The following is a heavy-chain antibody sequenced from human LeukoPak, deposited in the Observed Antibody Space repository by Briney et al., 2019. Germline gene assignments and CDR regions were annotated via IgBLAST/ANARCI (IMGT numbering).Heavy chain of an antibody. J-gene: IGHJ6*02. CDR2: IWYDGSNK. Sequence: GRSLRLSCAASGFTFSSYGMHWVRQAPGKGLEWVAVIWYDGSNKYYADSVKGRFTISRDNSKNTLYLQMNSLRAEDTAVYYCARGFYDSSGYYSFYMTYYYYGMDVWGQGTTVTVSS. V-gene: IGHV3-33*01. CDR3: ARGFYDSSGYYSFYMTYYYYGMDV. D-gene: IGHD3-22*01. CDR1: GFTFSSYG.